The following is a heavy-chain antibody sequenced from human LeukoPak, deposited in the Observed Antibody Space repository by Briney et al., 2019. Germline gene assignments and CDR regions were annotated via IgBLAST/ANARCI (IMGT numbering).Heavy chain of an antibody. V-gene: IGHV3-33*06. CDR2: IWYDGSNK. D-gene: IGHD5-12*01. Sequence: PGGSLRLSCAASGFTFSSYGMHWVRQAPGKGREGVAVIWYDGSNKYYADSVKGRFTISRDNSKNTLYLHMNSLRAEDTAVYYCAKEHSGYDLGYFDYWGQGTLVTVSS. CDR3: AKEHSGYDLGYFDY. CDR1: GFTFSSYG. J-gene: IGHJ4*02.